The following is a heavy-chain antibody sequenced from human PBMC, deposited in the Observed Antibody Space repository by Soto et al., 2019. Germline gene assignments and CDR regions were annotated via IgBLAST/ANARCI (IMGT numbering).Heavy chain of an antibody. Sequence: QVQLVQSGAEVKKPGASVKVSCKASGYNFTSYAMHWVRQAPGQRLEWMGWINAGNGNTKYSQKFQGRVTITRDTSASTAYMELSSLRSEDTAVYYCARGPGGPDGHGDYWGQGTLVTVSS. V-gene: IGHV1-3*01. D-gene: IGHD2-15*01. J-gene: IGHJ4*02. CDR3: ARGPGGPDGHGDY. CDR1: GYNFTSYA. CDR2: INAGNGNT.